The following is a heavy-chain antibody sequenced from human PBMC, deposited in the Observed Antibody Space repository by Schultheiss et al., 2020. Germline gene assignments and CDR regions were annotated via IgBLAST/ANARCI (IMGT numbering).Heavy chain of an antibody. CDR2: ISDDGSNE. D-gene: IGHD6-19*01. J-gene: IGHJ5*02. V-gene: IGHV3-30-3*01. CDR3: ASVSGWYVIQPHSGGLFDP. CDR1: GFTFSRYA. Sequence: GGSLRLSCAASGFTFSRYAMHWVRQVPGKGLEWVAVISDDGSNEYYADSVKGRFTISRDNSKNTLYLQMNSLRAEDTAVYYCASVSGWYVIQPHSGGLFDPLGQAPLVPVSS.